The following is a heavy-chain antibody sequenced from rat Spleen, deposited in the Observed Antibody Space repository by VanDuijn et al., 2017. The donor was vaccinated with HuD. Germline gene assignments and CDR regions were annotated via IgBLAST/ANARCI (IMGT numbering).Heavy chain of an antibody. CDR2: ISPSGGST. J-gene: IGHJ2*01. CDR1: GFTFNNYW. Sequence: EVQLVESGGGLVQPGRSLKLSCVASGFTFNNYWMYWVRQAPGKGLEWVASISPSGGSTYYRDSVKGRFTISRDNTKSTLYLQMNSLRSEDTATYYCAKDTYGYFDYWGQGIMVTVSS. V-gene: IGHV5-31*01. CDR3: AKDTYGYFDY. D-gene: IGHD2-1*01.